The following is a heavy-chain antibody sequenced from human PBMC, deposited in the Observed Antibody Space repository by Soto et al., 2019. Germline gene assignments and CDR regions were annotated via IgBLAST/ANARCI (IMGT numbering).Heavy chain of an antibody. V-gene: IGHV3-43*01. CDR1: GFTFDDYT. CDR2: ISWDGRNT. D-gene: IGHD6-13*01. CDR3: AKEAGTIYFDY. Sequence: GGSLRLSCAASGFTFDDYTMHWVRQAPGRGLEWVSLISWDGRNTYFAESVKGRFTISRDNSKNSLYLQMNSLRTEDTALYYCAKEAGTIYFDYWGQGTLVTVSS. J-gene: IGHJ4*02.